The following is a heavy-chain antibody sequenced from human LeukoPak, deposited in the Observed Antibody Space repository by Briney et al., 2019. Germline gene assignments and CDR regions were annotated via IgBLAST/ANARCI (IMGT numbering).Heavy chain of an antibody. CDR2: ISYDGSNK. CDR3: AKDMDIVVVPAAPYFDY. J-gene: IGHJ4*02. V-gene: IGHV3-30*18. Sequence: PGRSLRLSCAASGFTFSSYGMHWVRQAPGKGLEWVAVISYDGSNKYYADSVKGRFTISRDNSKNTLYLQMNSLGAEDTAVYYCAKDMDIVVVPAAPYFDYWGQGTLVTVSS. CDR1: GFTFSSYG. D-gene: IGHD2-2*03.